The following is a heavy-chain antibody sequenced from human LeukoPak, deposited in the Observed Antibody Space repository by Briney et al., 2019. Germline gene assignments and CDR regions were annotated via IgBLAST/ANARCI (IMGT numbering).Heavy chain of an antibody. CDR3: AKAVPRYYYDSSGYYYAY. CDR1: GFTFSSYA. Sequence: GGSLRLSCAASGFTFSSYAMSWVRQAPGKGLEWVSAISGSGGSTYYADSVKGRFTISRDNSKNTLYLQMNSLRAEDTAVYYCAKAVPRYYYDSSGYYYAYWGQGTLVTVSS. V-gene: IGHV3-23*01. J-gene: IGHJ4*02. D-gene: IGHD3-22*01. CDR2: ISGSGGST.